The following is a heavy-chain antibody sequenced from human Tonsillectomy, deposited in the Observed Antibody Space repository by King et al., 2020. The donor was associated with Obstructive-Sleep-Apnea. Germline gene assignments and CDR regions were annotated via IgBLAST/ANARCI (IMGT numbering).Heavy chain of an antibody. V-gene: IGHV3-9*01. J-gene: IGHJ4*02. CDR3: VKDKNSGWYVDYFDY. CDR2: INWNSDSI. Sequence: VQLVESGGGLVQPGRSLRLSCAASGVTFDDNAMHWVRQAPGKGLEWVSGINWNSDSIGYSDFLKGRFSISRDNAKNSLYLQVNSLRAEDTALYYCVKDKNSGWYVDYFDYWGQGTLVTVSS. CDR1: GVTFDDNA. D-gene: IGHD6-19*01.